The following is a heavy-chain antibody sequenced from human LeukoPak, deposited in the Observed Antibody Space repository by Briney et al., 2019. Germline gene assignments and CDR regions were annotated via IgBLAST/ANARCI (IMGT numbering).Heavy chain of an antibody. D-gene: IGHD3-16*02. CDR2: INWNGGGT. CDR3: ARWELSGRVMERLSWIDH. CDR1: GFTFDDFG. Sequence: GGSLRLSCAASGFTFDDFGMTWVRQAPGKGLEWVSGINWNGGGTGYADSVKRRFTISRDNAKKILYLQMNSLRVEDTAVYYCARWELSGRVMERLSWIDHWGQGALVTVSS. J-gene: IGHJ4*02. V-gene: IGHV3-20*04.